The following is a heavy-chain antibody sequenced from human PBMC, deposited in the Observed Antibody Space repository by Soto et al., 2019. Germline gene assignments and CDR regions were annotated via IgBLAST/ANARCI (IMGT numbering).Heavy chain of an antibody. CDR2: IYASGST. V-gene: IGHV4-4*07. Sequence: QVHLQESGPRLVKTSESLSLTGIVSGASFSTYYWRWIRQPAGKGLEWIGRIYASGSTNYNPSLKSRVTMSGDTSKNQFSLKMISVTAADTAMYYCARSAIPRGGWFRPWGQGILVTDSS. D-gene: IGHD2-21*01. CDR1: GASFSTYY. J-gene: IGHJ5*02. CDR3: ARSAIPRGGWFRP.